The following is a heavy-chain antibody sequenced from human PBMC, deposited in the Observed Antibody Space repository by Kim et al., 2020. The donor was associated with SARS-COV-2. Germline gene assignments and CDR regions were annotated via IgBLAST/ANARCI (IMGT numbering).Heavy chain of an antibody. CDR3: ARDRGGWYFFDY. D-gene: IGHD6-19*01. Sequence: GGSLRLSCAASGFTFSSYAMNWVHQAPGKGLEWVSSVSGSGGSTYYADSVKDRFTISRDNSKNTLYLQLYSLRAEDAAVYYCARDRGGWYFFDYWGQGTL. V-gene: IGHV3-23*01. CDR1: GFTFSSYA. CDR2: VSGSGGST. J-gene: IGHJ4*02.